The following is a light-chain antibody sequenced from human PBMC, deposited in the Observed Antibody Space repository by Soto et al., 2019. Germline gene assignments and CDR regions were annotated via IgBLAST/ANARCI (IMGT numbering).Light chain of an antibody. CDR2: DVT. CDR1: SSDVGGYNY. CDR3: CSYAGSYTLV. V-gene: IGLV2-11*01. Sequence: QSALTQPRSVSGSPGQSVTISCTGTSSDVGGYNYVSWYQQHPGKAPKLMIYDVTKRPSGVPDRFSGSKSGNTASLTISGLQAYDEADYYCCSYAGSYTLVFGGGTQLTVL. J-gene: IGLJ2*01.